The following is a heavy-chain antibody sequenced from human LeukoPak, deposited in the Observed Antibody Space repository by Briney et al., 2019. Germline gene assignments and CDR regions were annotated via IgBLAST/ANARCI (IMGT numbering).Heavy chain of an antibody. Sequence: HPGGSLRLSCAVPGFTFRSYAMNWVRQAPGKGLEWVAAITADGGSTHYTTSVKGRFIISRDTPKNTLSLQMNNLRAEDTAVYFCARVWLRDYMDVWGEGTTVSVSS. V-gene: IGHV3-23*01. D-gene: IGHD5-12*01. CDR2: ITADGGST. CDR1: GFTFRSYA. J-gene: IGHJ6*03. CDR3: ARVWLRDYMDV.